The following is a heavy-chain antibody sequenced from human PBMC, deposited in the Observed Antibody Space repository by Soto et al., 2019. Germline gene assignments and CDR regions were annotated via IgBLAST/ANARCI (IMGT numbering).Heavy chain of an antibody. CDR2: MNPKNSDT. Sequence: QVQLVQSGADVKKPGESMRVSCKASAYTFTGYYIHWVRQAPGQGLEWMGWMNPKNSDTGYAPQLQGRVTMTRDTSINTAYMDLRRLTSDDTAIYYCARDGPGTGNDDFDYWGQGALVTVSS. D-gene: IGHD1-1*01. CDR3: ARDGPGTGNDDFDY. V-gene: IGHV1-2*02. J-gene: IGHJ4*02. CDR1: AYTFTGYY.